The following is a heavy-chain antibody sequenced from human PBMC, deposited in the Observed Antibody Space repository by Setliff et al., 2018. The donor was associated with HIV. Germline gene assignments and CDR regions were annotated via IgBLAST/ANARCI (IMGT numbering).Heavy chain of an antibody. CDR1: GFTFSDYY. D-gene: IGHD4-17*01. Sequence: GGSLILSCAASGFTFSDYYLNWFRLAPGKGLEWISHITNTGSSTNYADSVKGRFTISRDNAKYSLYLQMNTLRVEDTAVYYCMYGGRTATTHWGQGTLVTVSS. V-gene: IGHV3-11*04. CDR2: ITNTGSST. J-gene: IGHJ4*02. CDR3: MYGGRTATTH.